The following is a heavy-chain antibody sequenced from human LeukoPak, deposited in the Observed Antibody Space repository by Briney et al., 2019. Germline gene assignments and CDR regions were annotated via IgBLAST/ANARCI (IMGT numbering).Heavy chain of an antibody. V-gene: IGHV3-23*01. CDR2: ISGSGGST. CDR1: GFTFSTYS. CDR3: AKILSIVGATEPFDY. D-gene: IGHD1-26*01. Sequence: GGSLRLSCAASGFTFSTYSMNWVRQAPGKGLEWVSAISGSGGSTYYADSVKGRFTISRDNSKNTLYLQMNSLRDEDTAVYYCAKILSIVGATEPFDYWGQGTLVTVSS. J-gene: IGHJ4*02.